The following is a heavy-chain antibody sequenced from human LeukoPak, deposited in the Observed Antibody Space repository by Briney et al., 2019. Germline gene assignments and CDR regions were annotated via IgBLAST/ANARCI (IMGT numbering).Heavy chain of an antibody. Sequence: PRGSLRLSCAASGFTFSTYAMNWVRQAPGKGLEWVSSIIGSGAGTYYADSVKGRFTISRDNSKNTLYLQMNSLRVEDTAVYYCAKGYNWGRGTLVTVSS. D-gene: IGHD1-14*01. CDR1: GFTFSTYA. J-gene: IGHJ4*02. CDR2: IIGSGAGT. V-gene: IGHV3-23*01. CDR3: AKGYN.